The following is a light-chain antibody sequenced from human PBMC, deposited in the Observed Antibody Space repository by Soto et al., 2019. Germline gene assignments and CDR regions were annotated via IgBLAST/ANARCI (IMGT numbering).Light chain of an antibody. V-gene: IGLV1-40*01. CDR2: GNS. CDR3: QSYDSRLNGYV. J-gene: IGLJ1*01. CDR1: SSNIGAGYD. Sequence: QSVLTQPPSVSGAPGQRVTIPCTGSSSNIGAGYDVHWYQQLPGTAPKLLIYGNSNRPSGVPDRFSGSKSGTSASLAITGRQAEDDADYYCQSYDSRLNGYVFGTGTKLTVL.